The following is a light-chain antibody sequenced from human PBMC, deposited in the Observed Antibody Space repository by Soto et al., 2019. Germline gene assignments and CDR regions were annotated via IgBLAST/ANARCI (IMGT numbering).Light chain of an antibody. CDR2: EVS. CDR1: SSDVGGYNY. J-gene: IGLJ1*01. CDR3: TSYTSSSTYV. Sequence: QSALTQPASVSGSPGQSITISCTGTSSDVGGYNYVSWYQQHPGKAPKLMIYEVSNRPSGVSDRFSGSKSGNTAPLTISGLQADDAAYYYCTSYTSSSTYVFGTGTKLTVL. V-gene: IGLV2-14*01.